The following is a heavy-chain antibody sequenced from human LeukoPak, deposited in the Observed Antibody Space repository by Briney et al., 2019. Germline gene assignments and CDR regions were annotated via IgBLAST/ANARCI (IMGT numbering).Heavy chain of an antibody. D-gene: IGHD2-2*01. CDR2: IKRDGSEK. CDR1: GFTFSSYW. Sequence: PGGSLRLSCAASGFTFSSYWMTWVRQAPGKGLEWVANIKRDGSEKNHLDSRFIISRDNGKNSLYLQMDSLRAEDTAVYYCARSPTVSLGYCSSVTCQADYWGQGTLVTVSS. V-gene: IGHV3-7*01. CDR3: ARSPTVSLGYCSSVTCQADY. J-gene: IGHJ4*02.